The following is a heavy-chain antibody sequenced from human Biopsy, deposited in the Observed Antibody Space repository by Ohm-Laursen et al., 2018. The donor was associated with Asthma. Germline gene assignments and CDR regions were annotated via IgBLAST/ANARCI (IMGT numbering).Heavy chain of an antibody. D-gene: IGHD3-22*01. CDR3: ARIPRRSGSYFVDY. J-gene: IGHJ4*02. Sequence: TLSLTCTVSGDSITSGGCCWNWIRQHPGKGLEWIGYIHHSGTSYFNPSLKSRGSFSRDTSKNQFSLRLSSVTAADTAMYYCARIPRRSGSYFVDYWGQGTLVTVSS. CDR2: IHHSGTS. V-gene: IGHV4-31*03. CDR1: GDSITSGGCC.